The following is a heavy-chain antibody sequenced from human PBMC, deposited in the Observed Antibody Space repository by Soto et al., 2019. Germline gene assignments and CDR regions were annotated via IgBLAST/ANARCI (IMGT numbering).Heavy chain of an antibody. CDR3: ARSRNVAEFNDYGGNYHGFDI. J-gene: IGHJ3*02. CDR2: IIPMFGTP. D-gene: IGHD4-17*01. V-gene: IGHV1-69*01. Sequence: QVQLEQSGAEVKKAGSSVKVSCKASGGSVNSHAISWVRQAPGQGLEWMGGIIPMFGTPNYAQRFQDGVTISADESTSKVYLDLSSLRSEDTAMYYCARSRNVAEFNDYGGNYHGFDIWGQGTMVTVSS. CDR1: GGSVNSHA.